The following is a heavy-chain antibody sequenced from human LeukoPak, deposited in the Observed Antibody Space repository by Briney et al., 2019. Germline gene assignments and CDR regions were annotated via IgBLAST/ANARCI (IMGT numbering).Heavy chain of an antibody. CDR2: ISSSGNTI. CDR3: ARTLRGDY. V-gene: IGHV3-11*01. J-gene: IGHJ4*02. CDR1: GFTVSSNF. D-gene: IGHD3-10*01. Sequence: GGSLRLSCAASGFTVSSNFMNWVRQAPGKGLEWVSYISSSGNTIYYADSVKGRFTISRDNAKNSLYLQMNSLRAEDTAAYYCARTLRGDYWGQGTLVTVSS.